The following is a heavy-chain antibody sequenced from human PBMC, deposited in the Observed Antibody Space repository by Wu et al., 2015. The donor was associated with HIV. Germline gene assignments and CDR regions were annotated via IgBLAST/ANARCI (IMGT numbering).Heavy chain of an antibody. CDR2: MNPKNGHI. J-gene: IGHJ2*01. CDR3: ARVQFDPNYYTYFDL. D-gene: IGHD4/OR15-4a*01. V-gene: IGHV1-18*01. CDR1: YILSSYP. Sequence: LVQSGPEAKRPAASVKVSCKASYILSSYPIGWVRQAPGQRLEWMGWMNPKNGHIQPAQKFQGRIIMSADNSAHTAYMELRSLTSDDTAMYFCARVQFDPNYYTYFDLWGRRTLVTVSS.